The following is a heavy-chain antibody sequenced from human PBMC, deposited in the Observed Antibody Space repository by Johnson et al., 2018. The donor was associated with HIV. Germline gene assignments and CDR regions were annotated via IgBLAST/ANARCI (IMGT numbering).Heavy chain of an antibody. J-gene: IGHJ3*02. CDR3: ARGVKQQLSVVDAFDI. CDR1: GFIVSNYW. Sequence: VQLVESGGGLVQPGGSLRLSCAASGFIVSNYWMSWVRQAPGKGLEWVANIKQDGSEKNYVDSVKGRFIISRDNAKDSLYLQMNSLRAEDTAVYFCARGVKQQLSVVDAFDIWGQGTMVTVSS. CDR2: IKQDGSEK. D-gene: IGHD6-13*01. V-gene: IGHV3-7*04.